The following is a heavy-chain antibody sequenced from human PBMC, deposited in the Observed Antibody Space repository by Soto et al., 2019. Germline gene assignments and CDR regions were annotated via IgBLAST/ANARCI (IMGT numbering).Heavy chain of an antibody. CDR1: GYTFSSYA. V-gene: IGHV1-3*01. CDR2: INAGYGNT. CDR3: ARDTGDGTFDF. J-gene: IGHJ4*02. Sequence: QVHLVQSGAEVRKPGASVKVSCKASGYTFSSYAMHWVRQAPGQRREWMGWINAGYGNTKSSQKFQDRVTISRDTSASTAYMERTSLRSEDTAVYYCARDTGDGTFDFWGQGTLVTVSS. D-gene: IGHD7-27*01.